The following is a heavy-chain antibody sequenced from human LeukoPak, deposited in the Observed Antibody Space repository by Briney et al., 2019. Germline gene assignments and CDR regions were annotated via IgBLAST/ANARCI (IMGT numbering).Heavy chain of an antibody. CDR1: GYTFTGYY. V-gene: IGHV1-2*04. Sequence: ASVKVSCKASGYTFTGYYMHWVRQAPGQGLEWMGWINPNSGGTNYAQKFQGWVTMTRDTSISTAYMELSRLRSDDTAVYYCARGVVVTAINDAFDIWGQGTMVTVSS. D-gene: IGHD2-21*02. CDR3: ARGVVVTAINDAFDI. J-gene: IGHJ3*02. CDR2: INPNSGGT.